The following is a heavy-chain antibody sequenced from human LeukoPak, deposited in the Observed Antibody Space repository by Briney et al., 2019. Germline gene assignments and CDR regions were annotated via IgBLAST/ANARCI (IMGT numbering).Heavy chain of an antibody. CDR1: GGSISSYY. Sequence: SETLSLTCTVAGGSISSYYWSWIRQPPGKGLEWIGYIYYSGSTNYNPSLKSRVTISVDTSKNQFSLKLSSVTAADTAVYYCARSRFIGYCSSTSCYVDWYFDIWGRGTLVTVSS. CDR3: ARSRFIGYCSSTSCYVDWYFDI. D-gene: IGHD2-2*01. V-gene: IGHV4-59*01. J-gene: IGHJ2*01. CDR2: IYYSGST.